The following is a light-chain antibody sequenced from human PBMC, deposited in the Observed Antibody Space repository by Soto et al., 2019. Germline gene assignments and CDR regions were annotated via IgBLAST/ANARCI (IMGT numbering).Light chain of an antibody. V-gene: IGKV1-5*03. J-gene: IGKJ1*01. CDR3: QQYNSDST. Sequence: DIQMTQSPSTLSASVGDRVTITCRASQSISIWLAWYQQKPGKAPKLLIYKASSLESGVPSRFSGSGSGTEFTLTINSLPPDDFATYYCQQYNSDSTFGQGTKVEIK. CDR2: KAS. CDR1: QSISIW.